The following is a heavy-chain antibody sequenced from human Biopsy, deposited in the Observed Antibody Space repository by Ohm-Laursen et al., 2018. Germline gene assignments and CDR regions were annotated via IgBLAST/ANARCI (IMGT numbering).Heavy chain of an antibody. Sequence: VPVKVSCKTSGYNFISYSINWVRQAPGQGLEWMGWIRPLNGDTKYGQKFQDRVTMTTDTSTSTVYMELTSLRSDDTAVYYCARGEVTFGELIVSLDSWGQGTLVTVSS. CDR2: IRPLNGDT. D-gene: IGHD3-16*02. J-gene: IGHJ4*02. CDR1: GYNFISYS. V-gene: IGHV1-18*01. CDR3: ARGEVTFGELIVSLDS.